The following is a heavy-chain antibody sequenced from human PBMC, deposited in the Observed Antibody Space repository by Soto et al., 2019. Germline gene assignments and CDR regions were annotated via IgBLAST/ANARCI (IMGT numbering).Heavy chain of an antibody. D-gene: IGHD4-17*01. J-gene: IGHJ4*02. CDR1: GGSISSGGYY. V-gene: IGHV4-31*03. Sequence: QVQLQESGPGLVKPSQTLSLTCTVSGGSISSGGYYWSWIRQHPGKGLEWIGYISYSGSTYYNPSLKRRVTISVDTSKNQFSLKLSSVTAADTAVYYCARHDYGGNVVDYWGQGTLVTVSS. CDR3: ARHDYGGNVVDY. CDR2: ISYSGST.